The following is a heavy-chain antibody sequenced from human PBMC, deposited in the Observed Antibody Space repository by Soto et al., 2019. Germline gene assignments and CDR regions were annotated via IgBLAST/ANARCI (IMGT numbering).Heavy chain of an antibody. Sequence: GASVKPSCKASGYTFTSYYMHWVRQAPGQGLEWMGIINPSGGSTSYAQKFQGRVTMTRDTSTSTVYMELSSLRSEDTAVYYCARAETQGDGYNLSHLGPFDYWGQGTLVTVSS. CDR1: GYTFTSYY. CDR2: INPSGGST. CDR3: ARAETQGDGYNLSHLGPFDY. D-gene: IGHD5-12*01. V-gene: IGHV1-46*01. J-gene: IGHJ4*02.